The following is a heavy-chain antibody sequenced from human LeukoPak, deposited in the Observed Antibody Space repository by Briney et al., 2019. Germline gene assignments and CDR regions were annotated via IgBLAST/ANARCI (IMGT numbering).Heavy chain of an antibody. CDR3: AKAYHDSGCLIDY. Sequence: PGGSLRLSCAASGITFSSHAMTWVRQAPGKGLGWVAAIRGNGATTDYADSVKGRFTISRDNSKSTLYLQMNSLRAEDTAVYYCAKAYHDSGCLIDYWGQGTLVTVSS. CDR2: IRGNGATT. V-gene: IGHV3-23*01. D-gene: IGHD6-19*01. J-gene: IGHJ4*02. CDR1: GITFSSHA.